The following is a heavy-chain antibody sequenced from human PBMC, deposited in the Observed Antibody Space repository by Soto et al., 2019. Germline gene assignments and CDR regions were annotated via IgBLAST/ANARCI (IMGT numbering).Heavy chain of an antibody. CDR3: ARVGIAAAGDWVGGFEDY. V-gene: IGHV1-69*06. D-gene: IGHD6-13*01. CDR2: IIPIFGTA. Sequence: QVQLVQSGAEVKKPGSSVKVSCKASGGTFSSYAISWVRQAPGQGLEWMGGIIPIFGTANYAQKFQGRVKITEDKSTRTAYMELSSLRPEDTAVYYGARVGIAAAGDWVGGFEDYWGQGTLVTVSS. CDR1: GGTFSSYA. J-gene: IGHJ4*02.